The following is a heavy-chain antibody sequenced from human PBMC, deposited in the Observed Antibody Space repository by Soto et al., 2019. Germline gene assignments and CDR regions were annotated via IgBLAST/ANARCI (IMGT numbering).Heavy chain of an antibody. J-gene: IGHJ4*02. V-gene: IGHV1-18*01. CDR1: GYTFTSYG. Sequence: ASVKVSCKASGYTFTSYGISWVRRAPGQGLEWMGWVSAYNGNTHYAQKLQGRVTMTTDTSTSTAYMELRSLRSEDTAVYYCARAVAVAADFDYWGQGTLVTISS. CDR2: VSAYNGNT. D-gene: IGHD6-19*01. CDR3: ARAVAVAADFDY.